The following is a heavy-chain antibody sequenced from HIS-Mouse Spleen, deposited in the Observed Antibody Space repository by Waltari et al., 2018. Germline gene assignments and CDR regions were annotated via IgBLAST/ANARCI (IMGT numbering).Heavy chain of an antibody. D-gene: IGHD6-13*01. V-gene: IGHV4-39*07. CDR3: AREIPYSSSWYDWYFDL. J-gene: IGHJ2*01. CDR2: IYYSGST. CDR1: GGSISSSSYY. Sequence: QLQLQESGPGLVTPSETLSLTCTVSGGSISSSSYYWGWLRQPPGKGLEWIGSIYYSGSTYYNPSLKRRVTISVDTSKNQFSLKLSSVTAADTAVYYCAREIPYSSSWYDWYFDLWGRGTLVTVSS.